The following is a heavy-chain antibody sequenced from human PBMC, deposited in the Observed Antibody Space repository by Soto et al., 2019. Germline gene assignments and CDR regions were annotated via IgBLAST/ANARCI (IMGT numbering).Heavy chain of an antibody. Sequence: SVSNAWTNWVRQAPGKGLEWVGRIKSKTDGGTTDYAAPVKGRFTISRDDSKNTLYLQMNSLKTEDTAVYYCTAQTYYYDSWGQGTLVTVSS. V-gene: IGHV3-15*07. CDR2: IKSKTDGGTT. J-gene: IGHJ4*02. CDR3: TAQTYYYDS. D-gene: IGHD3-22*01. CDR1: SVSNAW.